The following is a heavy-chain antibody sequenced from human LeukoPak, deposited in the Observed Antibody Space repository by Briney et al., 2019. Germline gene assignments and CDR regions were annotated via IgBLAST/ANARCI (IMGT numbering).Heavy chain of an antibody. Sequence: SETLSLTCADSGGSISSGGYSWSWIRQPPGKGLEWIGYIYHSGSTYYNPSLKSRVTISVDRSKNQFSLKLSSVTAADTAVYYCASSAGLVGPLDYWGQGTLVTVSS. D-gene: IGHD6-19*01. CDR3: ASSAGLVGPLDY. V-gene: IGHV4-30-2*01. CDR1: GGSISSGGYS. CDR2: IYHSGST. J-gene: IGHJ4*02.